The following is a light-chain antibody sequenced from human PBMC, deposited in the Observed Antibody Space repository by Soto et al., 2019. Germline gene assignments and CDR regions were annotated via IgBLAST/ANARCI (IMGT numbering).Light chain of an antibody. J-gene: IGLJ1*01. CDR2: LNNDGSH. Sequence: QLVLTHSPSASASLGASVKLTCTLSSGHSSYAIAWHQQQPEKGPRYLMKLNNDGSHSKGDGIPDRFSGSSSGAERYLTISSLQSEDEADYYCQTWGTGPFVFGTGTKLTVL. CDR1: SGHSSYA. CDR3: QTWGTGPFV. V-gene: IGLV4-69*01.